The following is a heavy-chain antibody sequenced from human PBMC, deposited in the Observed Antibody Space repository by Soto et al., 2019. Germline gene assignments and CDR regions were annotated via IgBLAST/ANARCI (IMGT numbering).Heavy chain of an antibody. D-gene: IGHD2-21*01. J-gene: IGHJ5*02. CDR2: ISTRSTFR. CDR1: GFSISDSY. V-gene: IGHV3-11*06. Sequence: SLRLSCATSGFSISDSYMSWIRQAPGKGLEWISYISTRSTFRDYADSLKGRFTISRDSVKNSVYLQMNNLTADDTGVYYCARGGGGGLFDPWGQGSLVTVSS. CDR3: ARGGGGGLFDP.